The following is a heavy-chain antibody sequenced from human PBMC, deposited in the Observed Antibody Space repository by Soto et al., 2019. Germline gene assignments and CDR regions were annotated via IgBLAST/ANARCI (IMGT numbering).Heavy chain of an antibody. CDR1: GGTFSSYT. V-gene: IGHV1-69*02. CDR3: ARVRMVRGTRTLALYGMDV. Sequence: QVQLVQSGAEVKKPGSSVKVSCKASGGTFSSYTISWVRQAPGQGLEWMGRIIPILGIANYAQKFQGRVTITADKSTSTAYMELSSLRSEDTAVYYCARVRMVRGTRTLALYGMDVWSQGTTVTVSS. D-gene: IGHD3-10*01. CDR2: IIPILGIA. J-gene: IGHJ6*02.